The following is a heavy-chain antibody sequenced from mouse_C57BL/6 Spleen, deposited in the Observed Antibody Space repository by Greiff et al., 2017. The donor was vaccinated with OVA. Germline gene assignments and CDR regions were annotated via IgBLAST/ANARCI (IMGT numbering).Heavy chain of an antibody. V-gene: IGHV3-6*01. CDR3: ASTYYDYDVYYAMDY. J-gene: IGHJ4*01. D-gene: IGHD2-4*01. CDR2: ISYDGST. CDR1: GYSITSGYY. Sequence: EVQLMESGPGLVKPSQSLSLTCSVTGYSITSGYYWNWIRQFPGNKLEWMGYISYDGSTNYNPSLKNRISITRDTSKNQCFLKLISVTTEDTATYDCASTYYDYDVYYAMDYWGQGTSVTVSS.